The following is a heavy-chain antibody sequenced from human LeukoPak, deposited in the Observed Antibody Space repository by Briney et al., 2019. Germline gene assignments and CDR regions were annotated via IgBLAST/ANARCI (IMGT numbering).Heavy chain of an antibody. D-gene: IGHD3-16*01. CDR2: ISYDGSNE. V-gene: IGHV3-30*04. CDR1: GFTFSSYV. J-gene: IGHJ6*03. CDR3: AKDGGNWYDSEGNYLMRSYMDV. Sequence: GGSLRLSCAASGFTFSSYVMHWVRQAPGKGLEWVAIISYDGSNEYYADSVKGRFTISRDNSKNTLYLQMNSLRAADTAVYYCAKDGGNWYDSEGNYLMRSYMDVWGKGTTVTVSS.